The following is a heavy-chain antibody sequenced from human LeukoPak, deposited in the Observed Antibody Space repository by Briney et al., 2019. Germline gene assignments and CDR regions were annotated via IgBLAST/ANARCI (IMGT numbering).Heavy chain of an antibody. CDR1: GRSISSRSYD. J-gene: IGHJ4*02. D-gene: IGHD6-19*01. CDR3: ARHRGVYSSGWYSDFDY. V-gene: IGHV4-39*01. CDR2: IYYSGST. Sequence: SDPLSLPCSVSGRSISSRSYDWGWIRQPPGKGLDWIGRIYYSGSTYYNPSLKSRVTISVDTSKNQFSLKLSSVTAADTAVYYCARHRGVYSSGWYSDFDYWGQGTLVTVSS.